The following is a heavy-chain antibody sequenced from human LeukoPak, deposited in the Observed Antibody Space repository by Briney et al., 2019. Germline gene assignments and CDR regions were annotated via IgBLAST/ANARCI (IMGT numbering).Heavy chain of an antibody. CDR2: IYYSGST. J-gene: IGHJ4*02. D-gene: IGHD1-7*01. V-gene: IGHV4-30-4*07. CDR3: AREDWNYNFDY. Sequence: SETLSLTCAVSGGSISSGGYSWSWIRQPPGKGLEWIGYIYYSGSTYYNPSLKSRVTISVDTSKNQFSLELSSVTAADTAVYYCAREDWNYNFDYWGQGTLVTVSS. CDR1: GGSISSGGYS.